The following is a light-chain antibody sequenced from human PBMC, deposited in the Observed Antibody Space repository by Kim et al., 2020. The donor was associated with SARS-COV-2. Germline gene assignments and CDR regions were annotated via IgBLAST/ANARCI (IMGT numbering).Light chain of an antibody. J-gene: IGKJ2*01. Sequence: DIQMTQSPSSLSASIGDRVTITCRASQGIDNYLNWYQQKPGKAPKLLIYTASSLQSGVPSRFSGSGSGTDFTLTISSLQPDDFATYYCQQGYSLTLYTFGQGTKLEI. V-gene: IGKV1-39*01. CDR2: TAS. CDR3: QQGYSLTLYT. CDR1: QGIDNY.